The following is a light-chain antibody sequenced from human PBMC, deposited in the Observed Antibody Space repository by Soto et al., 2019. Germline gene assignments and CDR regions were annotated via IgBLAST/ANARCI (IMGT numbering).Light chain of an antibody. V-gene: IGKV1-5*01. CDR3: QQYMNYAT. CDR1: QSISTW. Sequence: DIQMTQSPSTLSAYVGDRVTFTCRASQSISTWLAWYQQKPGKAPKLLIYDASSLQSDVPSRFSGSGSGTEFTLTCSALQTDDFASYYCQQYMNYATFGQGTKVEIK. J-gene: IGKJ1*01. CDR2: DAS.